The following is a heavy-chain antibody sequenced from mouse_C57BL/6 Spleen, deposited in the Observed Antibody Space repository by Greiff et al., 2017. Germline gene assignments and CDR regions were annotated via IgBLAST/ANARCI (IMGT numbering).Heavy chain of an antibody. V-gene: IGHV1-55*01. J-gene: IGHJ2*01. Sequence: QVQLKQPGAELVKPGASVKMSCKASGYTFTSYWITWVKQRPGQGLEWIGDIYPGSGSTNYNEKFKSKATLTVDTSSSTAYMQISSLTSEDSAVYYCARRGDYYGSSWGYYFDYWGQGTTLTVSS. D-gene: IGHD1-1*01. CDR2: IYPGSGST. CDR3: ARRGDYYGSSWGYYFDY. CDR1: GYTFTSYW.